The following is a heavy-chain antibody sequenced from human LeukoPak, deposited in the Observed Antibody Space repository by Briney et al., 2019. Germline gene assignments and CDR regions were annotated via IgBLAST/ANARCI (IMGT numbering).Heavy chain of an antibody. D-gene: IGHD4-17*01. V-gene: IGHV4-59*08. CDR1: GGSISSFY. CDR3: ARGTYGYYMDV. Sequence: PSETLSLTCTVSGGSISSFYWSWIRQPPGKGLEWIGYINYSGSANYNPSLKSRVTMSVDTSTNQFSLKLSSVTAADTAVYFCARGTYGYYMDVWGKGTTVTVSS. J-gene: IGHJ6*03. CDR2: INYSGSA.